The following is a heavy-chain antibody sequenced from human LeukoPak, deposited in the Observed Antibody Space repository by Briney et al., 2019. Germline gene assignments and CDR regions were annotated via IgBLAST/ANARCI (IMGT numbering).Heavy chain of an antibody. Sequence: ASAKVSCKASGYTFTSYDINWVRQATGQGLEWMGWMNPNSGNTGYAQKFQGRVTMTRNTSISTAYMELSSLRSEDTAVYYCARSGELELRFPQPRYYYYGMDVWGQGTTVTVSS. D-gene: IGHD1-7*01. CDR1: GYTFTSYD. V-gene: IGHV1-8*01. J-gene: IGHJ6*02. CDR2: MNPNSGNT. CDR3: ARSGELELRFPQPRYYYYGMDV.